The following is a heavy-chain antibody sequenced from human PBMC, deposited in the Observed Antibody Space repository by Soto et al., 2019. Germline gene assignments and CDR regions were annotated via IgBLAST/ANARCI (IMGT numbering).Heavy chain of an antibody. V-gene: IGHV3-23*01. CDR2: ISGSGDIT. CDR1: GFTFSSYA. CDR3: AKARVGFSGAADS. J-gene: IGHJ4*02. Sequence: GGSLRLSCVASGFTFSSYAMSWVRQAPGKGLEWVSIISGSGDITYYADPVKGRFAISRDDSKNTLYLQMNSLRVEDTAVYYCAKARVGFSGAADSWGQGTLVTVSS. D-gene: IGHD1-26*01.